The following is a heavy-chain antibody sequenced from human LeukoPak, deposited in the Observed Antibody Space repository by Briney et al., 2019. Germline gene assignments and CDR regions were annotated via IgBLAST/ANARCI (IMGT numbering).Heavy chain of an antibody. CDR2: IYYSGST. Sequence: SQTLSLTCTLSGRSIRSGGYYWSWIRQHPGKGLEWIGYIYYSGSTYYNPSLKSRVTISVDTSKNQFSLKLSSVTAADTAVYYCARGRTGDAFDCWGQGTLVTVSS. CDR3: ARGRTGDAFDC. V-gene: IGHV4-31*03. CDR1: GRSIRSGGYY. D-gene: IGHD7-27*01. J-gene: IGHJ4*02.